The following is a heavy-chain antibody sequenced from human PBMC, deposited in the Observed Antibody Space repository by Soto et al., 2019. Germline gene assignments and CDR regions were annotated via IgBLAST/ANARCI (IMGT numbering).Heavy chain of an antibody. V-gene: IGHV4-59*08. D-gene: IGHD2-15*01. CDR3: ARHPRGSRMDV. J-gene: IGHJ6*02. CDR1: GGSISSYY. CDR2: IYYSAST. Sequence: PSETLSLTCTVSGGSISSYYWSWIRQPPGKGLEWIGYIYYSASTNYSPSLKSRVTISVDTSKNQFSLRLSSVTAADTAVYYCARHPRGSRMDVWGRGTTVTVS.